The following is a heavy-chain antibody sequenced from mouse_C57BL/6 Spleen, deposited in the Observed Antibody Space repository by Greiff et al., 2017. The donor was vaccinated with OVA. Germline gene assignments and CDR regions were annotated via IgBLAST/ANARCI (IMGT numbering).Heavy chain of an antibody. CDR3: ARLVYYDYRYFDV. CDR2: IYPGGGYT. D-gene: IGHD2-4*01. J-gene: IGHJ1*03. Sequence: VQLQQSGAELVRPGTSVKMSCKASGYTFTNYWIGWAKQRPGHGLEWIGDIYPGGGYTNYNEKFKGKATLTADKSSSTAYMQFSSLTSEGSAIYYCARLVYYDYRYFDVWGTGTTVTVSS. V-gene: IGHV1-63*01. CDR1: GYTFTNYW.